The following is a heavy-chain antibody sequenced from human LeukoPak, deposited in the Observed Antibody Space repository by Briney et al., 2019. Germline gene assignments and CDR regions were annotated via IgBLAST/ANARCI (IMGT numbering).Heavy chain of an antibody. V-gene: IGHV1-18*01. CDR1: GYTFTSYG. D-gene: IGHD6-13*01. CDR3: ASPGIAAAGRWVFDY. CDR2: ISAYNGNT. J-gene: IGHJ4*02. Sequence: ASVKVSCKASGYTFTSYGISWVRQAPGQGLEWMGWISAYNGNTNYAQKLQGRVTMTTDTSASTAYMELSSLRSEDTAVYYCASPGIAAAGRWVFDYWGQGTLVTVSS.